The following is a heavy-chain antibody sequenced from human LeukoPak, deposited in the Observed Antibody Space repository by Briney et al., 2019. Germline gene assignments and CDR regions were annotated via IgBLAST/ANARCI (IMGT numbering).Heavy chain of an antibody. D-gene: IGHD6-13*01. Sequence: SETLSLTCTVSGGSISSYYWSWIRQPPGKGLEWIGYIYCSESTNNNFSLKSPVTISLDTSKNQFSLKLSSVTAADTAVYYCARQRCLGSSCHFDYWGQGTLVTVSS. V-gene: IGHV4-59*08. J-gene: IGHJ4*02. CDR2: IYCSEST. CDR3: ARQRCLGSSCHFDY. CDR1: GGSISSYY.